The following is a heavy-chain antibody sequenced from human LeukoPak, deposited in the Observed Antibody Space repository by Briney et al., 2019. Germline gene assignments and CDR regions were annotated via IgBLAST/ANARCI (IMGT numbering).Heavy chain of an antibody. CDR1: GGSISSGGYY. V-gene: IGHV4-30-2*03. J-gene: IGHJ4*02. CDR2: IYHSGST. CDR3: ARLCSSTSCPFDY. Sequence: SETLSLTCTVSGGSISSGGYYWSWIRQPRGKGLEWIGYIYHSGSTYYNPSLKSRVTISVDTSKNQFSLILNSVTAADTAVYYCARLCSSTSCPFDYWGQGTLVTVSS. D-gene: IGHD2-2*01.